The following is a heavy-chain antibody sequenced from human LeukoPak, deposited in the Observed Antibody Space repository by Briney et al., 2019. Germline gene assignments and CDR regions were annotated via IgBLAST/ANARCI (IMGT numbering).Heavy chain of an antibody. Sequence: GGSLRLSCAASGFTFSSYSMNWVRQAPGKGLEWVSYISSSSSTIYYADSVKGRFTISRDNAKNSLYLQMNSLRAEDTAVYYCARRVQQWPSPRGYYYYYVDVWGKGTTVTVSS. CDR1: GFTFSSYS. CDR3: ARRVQQWPSPRGYYYYYVDV. V-gene: IGHV3-48*01. J-gene: IGHJ6*03. CDR2: ISSSSSTI. D-gene: IGHD6-19*01.